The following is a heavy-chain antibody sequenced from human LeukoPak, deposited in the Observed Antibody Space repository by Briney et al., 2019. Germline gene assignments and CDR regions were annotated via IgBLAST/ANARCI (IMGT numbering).Heavy chain of an antibody. D-gene: IGHD1-7*01. CDR3: ARRWNYGRNYYIDV. Sequence: SETLSLTCAVYGGSFNIYYWSWIRQSPGKGLECIGEINDGGTINYNPSFLSRVTISLDRSKNQFSLRLTSVTTTDTAVYYCARRWNYGRNYYIDVWGKGATVSVSS. CDR1: GGSFNIYY. CDR2: INDGGTI. V-gene: IGHV4-34*01. J-gene: IGHJ6*03.